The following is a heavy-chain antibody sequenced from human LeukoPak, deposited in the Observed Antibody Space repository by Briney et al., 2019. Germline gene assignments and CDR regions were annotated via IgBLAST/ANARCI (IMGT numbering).Heavy chain of an antibody. CDR3: ARGGDGYNYYYYYGMDV. D-gene: IGHD5-24*01. Sequence: GRSLRLSCAASGFTFSSYGMHWVRQAPGKGLEWVAVIWYDGSNKYYADSVKGRFTISRDNSKNTLYLQMNSLRAEDTAVYYCARGGDGYNYYYYYGMDVWGQGTTVTVSS. V-gene: IGHV3-33*01. J-gene: IGHJ6*02. CDR1: GFTFSSYG. CDR2: IWYDGSNK.